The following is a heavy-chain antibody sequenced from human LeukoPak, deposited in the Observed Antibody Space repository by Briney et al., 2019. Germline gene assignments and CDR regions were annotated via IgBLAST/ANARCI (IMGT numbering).Heavy chain of an antibody. CDR1: GFTVSSSY. D-gene: IGHD3-10*01. Sequence: GGSLRLSCAASGFTVSSSYMIWVRQAPGKGLEWVSVIFTGGGTDYADSVKGRFTISRDNSKNTLYFQMNNLRAEDTALYYCARGDATIRGVIDYWGQGTLVTVSS. V-gene: IGHV3-53*01. CDR2: IFTGGGT. CDR3: ARGDATIRGVIDY. J-gene: IGHJ4*02.